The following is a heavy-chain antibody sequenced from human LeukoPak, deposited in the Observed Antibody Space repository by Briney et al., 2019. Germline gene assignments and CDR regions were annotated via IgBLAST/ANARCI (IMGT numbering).Heavy chain of an antibody. CDR3: AKATCGTRCFHVLDV. D-gene: IGHD2-2*01. CDR2: VSGSGSAT. J-gene: IGHJ6*02. V-gene: IGHV3-23*01. CDR1: GFPLSNYA. Sequence: GGSLRLSCAASGFPLSNYAMSWVRQGPGKGLEWVSGVSGSGSATYYADSVKGRFTISIDNSKNTLYLQMNSLRAEDTAVYYCAKATCGTRCFHVLDVWGQGTTVTVSS.